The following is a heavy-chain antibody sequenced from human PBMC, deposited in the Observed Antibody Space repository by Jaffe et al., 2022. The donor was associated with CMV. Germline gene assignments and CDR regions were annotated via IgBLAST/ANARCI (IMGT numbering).Heavy chain of an antibody. V-gene: IGHV3-23*01. Sequence: EVQLLESGGGLVQPGGSLRLSCAASGFTFSSYAMSWVRQAPGKGLEWVSAISGSGGSTYYADSVKGRFTISRDNSKNTLYLQMNSLRAEDTAVYYCAKDSVLFGVVIDNWFDPWGQGTLVTVSS. CDR2: ISGSGGST. J-gene: IGHJ5*02. D-gene: IGHD3-3*01. CDR1: GFTFSSYA. CDR3: AKDSVLFGVVIDNWFDP.